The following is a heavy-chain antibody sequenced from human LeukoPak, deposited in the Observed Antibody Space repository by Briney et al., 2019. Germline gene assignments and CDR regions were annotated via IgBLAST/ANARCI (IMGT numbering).Heavy chain of an antibody. J-gene: IGHJ6*02. CDR2: ISGYNGET. CDR3: VRAPAAPLRPFGMNV. D-gene: IGHD3-16*01. Sequence: ASVKVSCKASGYSFTNFGVTWVRQAPGQGLEWMGWISGYNGETNYAQRFQGRVTMTTDSSTSTGYMELKNLTSDDTATFYCVRAPAAPLRPFGMNVWGQGTTVIVSS. CDR1: GYSFTNFG. V-gene: IGHV1-18*01.